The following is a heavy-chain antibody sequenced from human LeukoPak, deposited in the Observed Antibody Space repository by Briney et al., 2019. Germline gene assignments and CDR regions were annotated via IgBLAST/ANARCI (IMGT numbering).Heavy chain of an antibody. V-gene: IGHV3-21*04. D-gene: IGHD5-18*01. Sequence: GGSLRLSCAASGFTFSSYSMNWVRQAPGKGLEWVSSISSSSSYIYYADSVKGRFTISRDNAKNSLYLQMNSLRAEDTAVYYCARGIGYSYGSYYYGMDVWGQGTTVTVSS. CDR2: ISSSSSYI. CDR3: ARGIGYSYGSYYYGMDV. CDR1: GFTFSSYS. J-gene: IGHJ6*02.